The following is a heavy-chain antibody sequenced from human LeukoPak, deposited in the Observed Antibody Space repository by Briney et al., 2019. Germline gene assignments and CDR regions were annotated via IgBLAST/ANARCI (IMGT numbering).Heavy chain of an antibody. D-gene: IGHD6-19*01. CDR3: ARVQAVAGNLDY. Sequence: ASVKVSCKASGGTFSSYAISWVRQAPGQGLEWMGGIIPIFGTANYAQKFQGRVTITADESTSTAYMELSSLRSEDTAVYYRARVQAVAGNLDYWGQGTLVTVSS. CDR2: IIPIFGTA. V-gene: IGHV1-69*01. J-gene: IGHJ4*02. CDR1: GGTFSSYA.